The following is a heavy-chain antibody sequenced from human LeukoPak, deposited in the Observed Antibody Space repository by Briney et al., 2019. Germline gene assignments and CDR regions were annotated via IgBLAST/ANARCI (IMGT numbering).Heavy chain of an antibody. CDR3: AKDLYCSGTSCPPDAFDI. CDR2: IRYDGSNK. D-gene: IGHD2-2*01. Sequence: GGSLRLSCAASGFTFSSYGMHWVRQAPGKGLEWVAFIRYDGSNKYYADSVKGRFTISRDNSKNTLYLQMNSLRAEDTAVYYSAKDLYCSGTSCPPDAFDIWGQGTMVTVSS. V-gene: IGHV3-30*02. J-gene: IGHJ3*02. CDR1: GFTFSSYG.